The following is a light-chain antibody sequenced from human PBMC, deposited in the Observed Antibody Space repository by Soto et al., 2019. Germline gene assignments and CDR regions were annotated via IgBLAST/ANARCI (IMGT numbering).Light chain of an antibody. CDR2: SGS. CDR3: LQHDSYPRT. J-gene: IGKJ1*01. Sequence: EIVMTQSPATLSVSPGERATLSCRASQSVRDNIAWYQQKPGQAPRLLIYSGSTRATGVPARFSGSGSGTEFTLTISSLQSDDFATYYCLQHDSYPRTFGQGTKVEIK. CDR1: QSVRDN. V-gene: IGKV3-15*01.